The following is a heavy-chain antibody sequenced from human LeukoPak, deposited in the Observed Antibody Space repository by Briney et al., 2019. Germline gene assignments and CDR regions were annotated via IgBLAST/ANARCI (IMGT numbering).Heavy chain of an antibody. V-gene: IGHV4-39*07. CDR3: AREGLVTITGSY. CDR1: GGSISSSSYY. J-gene: IGHJ4*02. D-gene: IGHD3-9*01. CDR2: IYYSGST. Sequence: SETLSLTCTVSGGSISSSSYYWGWIRQPPGKGLEWIGSIYYSGSTYYNPSLKSRVTISVDTSKNQFSLKLSSVTAADTAVYYCAREGLVTITGSYWGQGTLVTVSS.